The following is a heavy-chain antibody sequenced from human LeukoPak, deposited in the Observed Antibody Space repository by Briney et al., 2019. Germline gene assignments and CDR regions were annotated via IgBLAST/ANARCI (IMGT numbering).Heavy chain of an antibody. CDR3: ARGGGSWSNLYYFDY. J-gene: IGHJ4*02. V-gene: IGHV4-30-2*06. CDR1: GGSISSVDYS. Sequence: PSQTLSLTCTVSGGSISSVDYSWSWIRQSPGKGLEWIGYIYHTGSTNYNPSLKSRVTISVDTSKNQFSLKLSSVTAADTAVYYCARGGGSWSNLYYFDYWGQGTLVTVSS. CDR2: IYHTGST. D-gene: IGHD6-13*01.